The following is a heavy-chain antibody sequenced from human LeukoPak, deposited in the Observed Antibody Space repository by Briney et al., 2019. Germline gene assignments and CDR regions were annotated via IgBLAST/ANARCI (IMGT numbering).Heavy chain of an antibody. V-gene: IGHV3-21*01. J-gene: IGHJ3*02. CDR1: GFTFSSYS. Sequence: GGSLRLSCAASGFTFSSYSMNWVRQAPGKGLEWVSSISSSSSYIYYADSVKGRFTISRDNAKNSLYLQMNSLRAEDTAVYYCARRMPHYYDSSGYYPRRGYDAFDIWGQGTMVTASS. CDR2: ISSSSSYI. D-gene: IGHD3-22*01. CDR3: ARRMPHYYDSSGYYPRRGYDAFDI.